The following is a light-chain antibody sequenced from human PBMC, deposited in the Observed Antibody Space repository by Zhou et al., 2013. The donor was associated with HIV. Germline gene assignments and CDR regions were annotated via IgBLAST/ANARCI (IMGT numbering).Light chain of an antibody. CDR3: MQTXLLPWT. V-gene: IGKV2D-29*01. CDR2: EVS. J-gene: IGKJ1*01. Sequence: EIVLTQSPLSLSVTPGQPASISCKSSQSLLSSDGRTFLYWFLQKPGQPPQLLISEVSKRFSGVPERISGGGSGTEFTLKISRVEPEDVGIYFCMQTXLLPWTFGQGTKVKSN. CDR1: QSLLSSDGRTF.